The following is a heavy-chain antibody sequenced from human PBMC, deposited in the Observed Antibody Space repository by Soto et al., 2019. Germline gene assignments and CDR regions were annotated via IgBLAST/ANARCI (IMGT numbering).Heavy chain of an antibody. Sequence: RGSLRLSCAASGFTFSSYGMHWVRQAPGKGLEWVAVIWYDVSNKYYADSVKGRFTISRDNSKNTLYLQMNSLRAEDTAVYYCARVQLWLDYYYYYGMAVWGQGTTVTVSS. CDR1: GFTFSSYG. V-gene: IGHV3-33*01. CDR3: ARVQLWLDYYYYYGMAV. J-gene: IGHJ6*02. CDR2: IWYDVSNK. D-gene: IGHD5-18*01.